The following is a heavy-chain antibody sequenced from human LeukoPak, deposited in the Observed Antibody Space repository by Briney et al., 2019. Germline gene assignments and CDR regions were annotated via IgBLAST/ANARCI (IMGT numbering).Heavy chain of an antibody. J-gene: IGHJ4*02. CDR2: IYTSGST. Sequence: PSETLSLTCTVSGGSISSHYWSWIRQPAGKGLEWIGRIYTSGSTNYNPSLKSRVTMSVDTSKNQFSLKLSSVTAADTAVYYCARDGASSGWDYFDYWGQGTLVTVSS. V-gene: IGHV4-4*07. D-gene: IGHD6-19*01. CDR3: ARDGASSGWDYFDY. CDR1: GGSISSHY.